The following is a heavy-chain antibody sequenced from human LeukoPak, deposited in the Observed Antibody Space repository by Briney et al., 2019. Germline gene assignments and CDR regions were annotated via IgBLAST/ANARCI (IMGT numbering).Heavy chain of an antibody. J-gene: IGHJ4*02. CDR3: AKDKEGTLLQPSYYFDS. CDR1: GFSFSSDA. Sequence: GGSLRLSCAASGFSFSSDAMSWVRQAPGEGLEWVSSISGSGRSTHYADSVEGRFTISRDNSKNRLYRKMDSLRAEDTVVYYCAKDKEGTLLQPSYYFDSWGQGTLVTVSS. D-gene: IGHD1-1*01. V-gene: IGHV3-23*01. CDR2: ISGSGRST.